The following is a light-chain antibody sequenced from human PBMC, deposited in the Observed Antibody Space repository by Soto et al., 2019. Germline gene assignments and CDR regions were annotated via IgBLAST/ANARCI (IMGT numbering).Light chain of an antibody. V-gene: IGKV3-20*01. CDR3: QQYGSSPMYA. CDR1: QSVTSSY. Sequence: EIVLTQSLGTLSLSPGERATLSCRASQSVTSSYIAWYQQKPGQAPRLLMFGASGRATGIPDRFSGSGSGTDFTLTISRLEPEDFAVYYCQQYGSSPMYAFGQGTKVDIK. J-gene: IGKJ2*01. CDR2: GAS.